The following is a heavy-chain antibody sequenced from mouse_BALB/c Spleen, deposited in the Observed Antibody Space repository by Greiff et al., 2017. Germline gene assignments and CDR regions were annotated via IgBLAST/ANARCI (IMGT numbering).Heavy chain of an antibody. V-gene: IGHV5-17*02. J-gene: IGHJ4*01. CDR1: GFTFSSFG. D-gene: IGHD1-2*01. CDR3: ARRGTAYYYAMDY. CDR2: ISSGSSTI. Sequence: EVMLVESGGGLVQPGGSRKLSCAASGFTFSSFGMHWVRQAPEKGLEWVAYISSGSSTIYYADTVKGRFTISRDNPKNTLFLQMTSLRSEDTAMYYCARRGTAYYYAMDYWGQGTSVTVSS.